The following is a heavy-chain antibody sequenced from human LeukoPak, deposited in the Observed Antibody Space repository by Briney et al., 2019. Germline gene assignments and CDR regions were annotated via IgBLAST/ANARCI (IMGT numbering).Heavy chain of an antibody. Sequence: GASVKVSCKASGYTFTSYGISWVRQAPGQGLEWMGIINPSGGSTSYAQKFQGRVTMTRDTSTSTVYMELSSLRSEDTAVYYCAREVEMATITNFDYWGQGTLVTVSS. CDR3: AREVEMATITNFDY. CDR2: INPSGGST. J-gene: IGHJ4*02. CDR1: GYTFTSYG. D-gene: IGHD5-24*01. V-gene: IGHV1-46*01.